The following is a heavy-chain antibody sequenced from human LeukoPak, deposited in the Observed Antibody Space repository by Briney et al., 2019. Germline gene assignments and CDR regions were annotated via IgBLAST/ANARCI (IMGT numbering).Heavy chain of an antibody. J-gene: IGHJ1*01. V-gene: IGHV3-23*01. Sequence: PGGSLRLSCAASGFTFTSIAMTWVRQAPGKGLEWVSTIRGTGDSTHYADSVKGRFTISRDNSKNTVYLQMNSLRAEDTAVYYCTGDVYQHWGQGTLVTVSS. CDR2: IRGTGDST. CDR1: GFTFTSIA. D-gene: IGHD1-14*01. CDR3: TGDVYQH.